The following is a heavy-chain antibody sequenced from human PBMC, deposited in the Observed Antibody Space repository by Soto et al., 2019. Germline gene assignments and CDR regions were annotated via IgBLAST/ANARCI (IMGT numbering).Heavy chain of an antibody. J-gene: IGHJ6*02. CDR3: GNDVGNYVPYTYGVDV. CDR2: IAYDGNEK. V-gene: IGHV3-30*18. D-gene: IGHD3-10*02. CDR1: GFTFKTHA. Sequence: QVQLVESGGGVVQPGTSLRLSCAASGFTFKTHAMHWVRQAPGKGLEWMAVIAYDGNEKFYADSVKGRFTISRDNSKNALYLQISTLRTEDTAEYYCGNDVGNYVPYTYGVDVWGQGTTVTVSS.